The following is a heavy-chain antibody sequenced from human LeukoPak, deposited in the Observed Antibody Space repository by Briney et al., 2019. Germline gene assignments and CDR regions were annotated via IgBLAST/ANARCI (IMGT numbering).Heavy chain of an antibody. CDR1: GFTFSSYG. CDR3: AREKYCSGTSCYPLFDP. D-gene: IGHD2-2*01. CDR2: ISSSSDYI. V-gene: IGHV3-21*01. Sequence: GRSLRLSCAASGFTFSSYGMNWVRQAPGKGLEWVSSISSSSDYIYYADSVKGRFTISRDNAKNSLYLQMNSLRAEDTAVYYCAREKYCSGTSCYPLFDPWGQGTLVTVSS. J-gene: IGHJ5*02.